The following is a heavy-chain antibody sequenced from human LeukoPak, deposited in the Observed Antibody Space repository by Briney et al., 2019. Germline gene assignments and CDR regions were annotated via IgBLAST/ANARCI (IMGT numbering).Heavy chain of an antibody. Sequence: GGSLRLSCAASGFPFSTYMMNWVRQAPGKGLEWVTAISSRSSYIYYADSVKGRFTISRDNAKNSLYLQMNSLRAEDTAVYYCARDRGTYRPIDYWGQGTLVTVSS. CDR2: ISSRSSYI. V-gene: IGHV3-21*01. CDR1: GFPFSTYM. D-gene: IGHD1-26*01. J-gene: IGHJ4*02. CDR3: ARDRGTYRPIDY.